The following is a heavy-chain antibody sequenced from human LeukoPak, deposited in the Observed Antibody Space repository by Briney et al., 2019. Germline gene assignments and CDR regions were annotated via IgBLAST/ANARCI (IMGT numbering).Heavy chain of an antibody. V-gene: IGHV3-30-3*01. D-gene: IGHD3-16*01. J-gene: IGHJ4*02. CDR3: ARVGLIASGASPYYFDS. CDR2: ISYDGSNK. Sequence: PGRSLRLSCAASGFTFSSYAMHWVRQAPGKGLEWVAVISYDGSNKYYADSVKGRFTISRDNSKNTLYLQMNSLRAEDTAVYYWARVGLIASGASPYYFDSWAQGPLVTVPS. CDR1: GFTFSSYA.